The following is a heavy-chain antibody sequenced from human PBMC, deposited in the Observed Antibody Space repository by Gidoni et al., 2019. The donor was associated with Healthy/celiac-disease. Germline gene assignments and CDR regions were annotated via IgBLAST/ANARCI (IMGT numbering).Heavy chain of an antibody. CDR3: ARDSEEWELGAFDI. V-gene: IGHV3-48*01. CDR2: ISSSSSTI. D-gene: IGHD1-26*01. J-gene: IGHJ3*02. Sequence: EVQLVESGGGLVQPGGSRSPSCAASRFTFSSYSMNWVRQAPGKGLEWVSYISSSSSTIYYADSVKGRFTISRDNAKNSLYLQMNSLRAEDTAVYYCARDSEEWELGAFDIWGQGTMVTVSS. CDR1: RFTFSSYS.